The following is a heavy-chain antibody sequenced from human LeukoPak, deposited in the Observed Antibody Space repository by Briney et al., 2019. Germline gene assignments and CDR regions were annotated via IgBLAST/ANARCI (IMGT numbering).Heavy chain of an antibody. CDR3: ARDSIIVVGLDY. Sequence: SETLSLTCTVSGGSISSSSYYWGWIRQPPGKGLEWIGSIYYSGSTYYNPSLKSRVTISVDTSKNQFSLKLSSVTAADTAVYYCARDSIIVVGLDYWGQGTLVTVSS. CDR2: IYYSGST. D-gene: IGHD3-16*02. V-gene: IGHV4-39*07. CDR1: GGSISSSSYY. J-gene: IGHJ4*02.